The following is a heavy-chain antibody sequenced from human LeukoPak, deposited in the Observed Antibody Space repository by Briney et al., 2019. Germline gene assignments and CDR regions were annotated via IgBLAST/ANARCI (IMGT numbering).Heavy chain of an antibody. CDR2: IYCSGVT. CDR3: ARRVATNPKYCFDS. V-gene: IGHV4-59*08. D-gene: IGHD5-24*01. J-gene: IGHJ4*02. CDR1: GASISSYC. Sequence: NPSEPLSLTCTVSGASISSYCCTYNRQPPGKGLDSIGFIYCSGVTKYNPSLESRVTISLDASRNQFSLKLNSVTAADTAVYYCARRVATNPKYCFDSWGQGALVTVSS.